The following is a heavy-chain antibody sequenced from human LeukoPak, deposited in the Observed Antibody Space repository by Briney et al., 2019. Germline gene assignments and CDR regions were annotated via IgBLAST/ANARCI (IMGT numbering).Heavy chain of an antibody. D-gene: IGHD3-10*01. Sequence: SETLSLTCNVSGDSISRYYWSWIRQPPGKGLEWIGYIYYSGSTNYNPSLKSRVTISVDTSKNQFSLKLSSVTAADTAVYYCAREERITMVRGATTLYYYYMDVWGKGTTVTISS. V-gene: IGHV4-59*01. CDR3: AREERITMVRGATTLYYYYMDV. J-gene: IGHJ6*03. CDR2: IYYSGST. CDR1: GDSISRYY.